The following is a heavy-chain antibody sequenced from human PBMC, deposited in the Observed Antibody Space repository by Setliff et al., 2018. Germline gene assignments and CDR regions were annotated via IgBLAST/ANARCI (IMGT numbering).Heavy chain of an antibody. CDR1: GGSFSGYY. CDR3: AREQWLDPPGYYYMDV. J-gene: IGHJ6*03. D-gene: IGHD6-19*01. CDR2: IIHSGST. V-gene: IGHV4-34*12. Sequence: KTSETLSLTCAVYGGSFSGYYWSWIRQPPGKRLEWIGEIIHSGSTNYNPSLKSRVTMSIDTSKNQFSLQLNSVTAADMAVYYCAREQWLDPPGYYYMDVWAKGTTVTVSS.